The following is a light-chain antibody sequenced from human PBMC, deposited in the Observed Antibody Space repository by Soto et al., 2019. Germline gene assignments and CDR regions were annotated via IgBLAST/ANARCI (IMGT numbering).Light chain of an antibody. V-gene: IGLV2-11*01. CDR2: DVS. Sequence: QSVLTQPRAVSGSPGQSVTISCTGTSSDVGNYNYVSWYQQHPDKAPKLMIYDVSRRPSGVHDRFSGSKSGNAASLTLSGLQAEDEADYPCCSYAGSYNFVYVRGTKVTVL. CDR1: SSDVGNYNY. J-gene: IGLJ1*01. CDR3: CSYAGSYNFV.